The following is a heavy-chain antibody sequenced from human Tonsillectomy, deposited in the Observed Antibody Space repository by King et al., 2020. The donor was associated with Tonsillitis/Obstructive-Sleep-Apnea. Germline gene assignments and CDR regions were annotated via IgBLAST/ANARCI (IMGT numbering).Heavy chain of an antibody. CDR3: ARDGPFWSGYISPDAFDI. J-gene: IGHJ3*02. CDR2: IKQDGSEK. V-gene: IGHV3-7*01. CDR1: GFTFSSYW. D-gene: IGHD3-3*01. Sequence: DVQLVESGGGLVQPGGSLRLSCAASGFTFSSYWMSWVRQAPGKGLEWVANIKQDGSEKYYVDSVKGRFTISRDNAKNSLYLQMNSLRAEDTAVYDCARDGPFWSGYISPDAFDIWGQGTMVTVSS.